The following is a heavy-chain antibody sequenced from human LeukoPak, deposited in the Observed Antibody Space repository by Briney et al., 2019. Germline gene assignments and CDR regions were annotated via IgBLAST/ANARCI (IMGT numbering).Heavy chain of an antibody. CDR1: GGSFSGYY. Sequence: SETLSLTCAVYGGSFSGYYWSWIRQSPGKGLEWIGEINHSGSTNYNPSLKSRVTISVDTSKNQFSLKLSSVTAADTAVYYCARRLLLRSYFDYWGQGTLVTVSS. CDR3: ARRLLLRSYFDY. CDR2: INHSGST. J-gene: IGHJ4*02. V-gene: IGHV4-34*01. D-gene: IGHD3-22*01.